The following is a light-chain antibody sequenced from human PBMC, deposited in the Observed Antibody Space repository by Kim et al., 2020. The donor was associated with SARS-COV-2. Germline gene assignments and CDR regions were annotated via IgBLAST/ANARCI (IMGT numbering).Light chain of an antibody. CDR2: AAS. V-gene: IGKV3D-15*01. CDR3: QQYSNWWT. J-gene: IGKJ1*01. Sequence: AVSQGQRATLSCRASQSVTSSLAWYQQKPGQAPRLLIYAASTRATGIPARFSGSGSGTEFTLTISSLQSEDFAVYYCQQYSNWWTFGQGTKVDIK. CDR1: QSVTSS.